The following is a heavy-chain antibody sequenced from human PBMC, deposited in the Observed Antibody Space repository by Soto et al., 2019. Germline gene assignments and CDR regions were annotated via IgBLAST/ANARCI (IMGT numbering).Heavy chain of an antibody. CDR1: GASIGTSNW. V-gene: IGHV4-4*02. D-gene: IGHD3-9*01. J-gene: IGHJ4*02. CDR3: ARLKTYDILNKSDY. CDR2: IHDSGST. Sequence: QVQLQESGPGLVKPSGTLSLTCAVSGASIGTSNWWSWVRQSPGKGLEWIGEIHDSGSTKYNPSLKSRVTTSLDKPKNPVSLNVSSVTAADTAVYYCARLKTYDILNKSDYWGQGSLVTVSS.